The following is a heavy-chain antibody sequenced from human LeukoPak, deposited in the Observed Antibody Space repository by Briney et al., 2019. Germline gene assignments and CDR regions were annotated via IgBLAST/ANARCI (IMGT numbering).Heavy chain of an antibody. Sequence: PSETLSLTCTVSGGSISSYYRSWIRQPPGKGLEWIGYIYYSGSTNYNPSLKSRVTISVDTSKNQFSLKLSSVTAADTAVYYCARTGPDYYDSSGYYDYWGQGTLVTVSS. CDR2: IYYSGST. CDR3: ARTGPDYYDSSGYYDY. D-gene: IGHD3-22*01. CDR1: GGSISSYY. V-gene: IGHV4-59*01. J-gene: IGHJ4*02.